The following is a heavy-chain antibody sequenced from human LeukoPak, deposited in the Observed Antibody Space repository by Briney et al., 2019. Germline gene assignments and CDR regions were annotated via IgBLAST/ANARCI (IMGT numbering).Heavy chain of an antibody. CDR1: GVSFSGYY. D-gene: IGHD1-26*01. Sequence: KPSETLSLTCAVYGVSFSGYYWSWIRQPPGKGLEWIGEINHSGSTNYNPSLKSRVTISVDTSKNQFSLKLSSVTAADTAVYYCARRRGSYAPFDYWGQGTLVTVSS. CDR2: INHSGST. CDR3: ARRRGSYAPFDY. J-gene: IGHJ4*02. V-gene: IGHV4-34*01.